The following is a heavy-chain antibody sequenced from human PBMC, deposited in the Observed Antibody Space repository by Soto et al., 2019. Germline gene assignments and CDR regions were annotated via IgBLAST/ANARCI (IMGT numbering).Heavy chain of an antibody. D-gene: IGHD4-17*01. V-gene: IGHV1-46*01. CDR1: GYTFTSYY. J-gene: IGHJ3*02. CDR3: ARDGYGDYFPDAFDI. CDR2: INPSGGST. Sequence: ASVKVSCKASGYTFTSYYMHWVRQAPGQGLEWMGIINPSGGSTSYAQKFQGRVTMTRDTSTSTVYMELRSLRSEDTAVYYCARDGYGDYFPDAFDIWGQGTMVTVSS.